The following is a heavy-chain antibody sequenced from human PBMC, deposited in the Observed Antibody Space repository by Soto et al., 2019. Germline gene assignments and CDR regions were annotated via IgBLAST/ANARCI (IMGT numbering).Heavy chain of an antibody. Sequence: GGSLRLSCAASGFTFSSYAMSWVRQAPGKGLEWVSAISGSGGSTYYADSVXGXXXXXXXXXXXXXXXXXXXXXXXXXXXXXXAKRNSSSWRDYFDYWGQGTLVTVSS. D-gene: IGHD6-13*01. V-gene: IGHV3-23*01. CDR1: GFTFSSYA. CDR2: ISGSGGST. CDR3: AKRNSSSWRDYFDY. J-gene: IGHJ4*02.